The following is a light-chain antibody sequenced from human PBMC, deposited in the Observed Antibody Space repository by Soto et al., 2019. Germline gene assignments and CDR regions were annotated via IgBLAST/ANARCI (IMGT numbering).Light chain of an antibody. CDR1: QSVSNNF. Sequence: EIVLTQSPGTLSLSPGERATLFCRASQSVSNNFLAWYQQKPGQAPRLLIYGASHRAAGIPDRFSGSGSGTDFTLTISRLEPEDFVVFYCHQYGNSPHTFGQGTKVDI. CDR2: GAS. J-gene: IGKJ2*01. CDR3: HQYGNSPHT. V-gene: IGKV3-20*01.